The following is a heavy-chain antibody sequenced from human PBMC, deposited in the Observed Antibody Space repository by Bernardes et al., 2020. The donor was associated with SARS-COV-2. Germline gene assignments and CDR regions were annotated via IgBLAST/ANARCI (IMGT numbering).Heavy chain of an antibody. D-gene: IGHD3-22*01. CDR2: ISGSGTSK. J-gene: IGHJ4*02. CDR3: ARHRGNYYHSSGYFY. Sequence: SLRLTSAASGFTFSDYAMTWVRQAPGKGLEWVSDISGSGTSKYYADSVKGRFTVSRDKSTDTLYLQMNSLRAEDTAVYFCARHRGNYYHSSGYFYWGRGTLVTVSS. CDR1: GFTFSDYA. V-gene: IGHV3-23*01.